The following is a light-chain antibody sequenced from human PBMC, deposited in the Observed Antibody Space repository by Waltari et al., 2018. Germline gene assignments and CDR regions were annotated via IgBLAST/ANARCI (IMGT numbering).Light chain of an antibody. CDR2: GAS. V-gene: IGKV3-20*01. CDR3: QQYGSSPYT. J-gene: IGKJ2*01. CDR1: QSVSSHY. Sequence: EIVWTQAPGTLSLSPGERETLSCRASQSVSSHYLAWYQLKPGQAPGLLIYGASSTATGIPDRFSGSGSGADFTLTISRLAPEDFALYYCQQYGSSPYTFGQGTRLEIK.